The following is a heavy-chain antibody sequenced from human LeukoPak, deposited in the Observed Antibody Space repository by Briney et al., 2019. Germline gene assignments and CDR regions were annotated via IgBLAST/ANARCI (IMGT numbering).Heavy chain of an antibody. CDR1: GGSISSYY. J-gene: IGHJ6*02. Sequence: SETLSLTCTVSGGSISSYYWSWIRQPPGKGLEWIGYIYYSGSTNYNPSLKSRVTISVDTSKNQFSLKLSSVTAADTAVYYCARHMYDILTGHYYYGMDVWSQGTTVTVSS. CDR2: IYYSGST. CDR3: ARHMYDILTGHYYYGMDV. V-gene: IGHV4-59*08. D-gene: IGHD3-9*01.